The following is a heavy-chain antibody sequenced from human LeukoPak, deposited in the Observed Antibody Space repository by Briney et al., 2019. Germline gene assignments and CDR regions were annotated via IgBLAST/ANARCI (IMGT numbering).Heavy chain of an antibody. J-gene: IGHJ6*03. V-gene: IGHV1-2*02. CDR3: AREEPCSSTSCSFYYMDV. CDR2: INPNSGGT. CDR1: GYTFTGYY. D-gene: IGHD2-2*01. Sequence: ASVKVSCKASGYTFTGYYMHWVRQAPGQGLEWMGWINPNSGGTNYAQKFQGRVTMTRDTSISTAYMELSRLRSDDTAVYYCAREEPCSSTSCSFYYMDVWGKGTTVTVSS.